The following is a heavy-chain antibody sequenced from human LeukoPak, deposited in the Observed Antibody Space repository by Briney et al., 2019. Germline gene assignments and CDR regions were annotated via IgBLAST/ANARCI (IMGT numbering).Heavy chain of an antibody. Sequence: ASVKVSCKASGYTFTSYAMNWVRQAPGHGLEWMGWINTNTGNPTYAQGFTGRFVFSLDTSVSTAYLQISSLKAEDTAVYYCAREPYSSWGHGWFDPWGQGTLVTVSS. V-gene: IGHV7-4-1*02. CDR2: INTNTGNP. CDR1: GYTFTSYA. J-gene: IGHJ5*02. D-gene: IGHD6-6*01. CDR3: AREPYSSWGHGWFDP.